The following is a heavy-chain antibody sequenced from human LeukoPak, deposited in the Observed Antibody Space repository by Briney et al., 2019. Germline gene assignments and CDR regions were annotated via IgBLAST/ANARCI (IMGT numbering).Heavy chain of an antibody. J-gene: IGHJ4*02. D-gene: IGHD2-2*01. CDR3: AKGPLRGTAAAIDY. Sequence: PGGSLRLSCAASGFTLSSYGMHWVRQTPGKGLEWVAVISYDGSDKYYADSVEGRFTISRDNSKNTLYLQMNSLRAEDTAVYYCAKGPLRGTAAAIDYWGQGTLVTVSS. V-gene: IGHV3-30*18. CDR2: ISYDGSDK. CDR1: GFTLSSYG.